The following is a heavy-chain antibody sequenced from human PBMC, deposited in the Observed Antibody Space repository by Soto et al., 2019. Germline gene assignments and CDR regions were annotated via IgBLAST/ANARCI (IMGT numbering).Heavy chain of an antibody. V-gene: IGHV4-59*01. CDR1: GGSMDNYY. J-gene: IGHJ6*02. CDR3: ARGGGPYGDYYQGMDV. D-gene: IGHD4-17*01. Sequence: SETLSLTCNVSGGSMDNYYWSWIRQSPGKGLEWIAYIYYSGTSNYSPSLRGRANISIDTSKKYFSLQLNSVTAADSAVYFCARGGGPYGDYYQGMDVWGQGTTVTVS. CDR2: IYYSGTS.